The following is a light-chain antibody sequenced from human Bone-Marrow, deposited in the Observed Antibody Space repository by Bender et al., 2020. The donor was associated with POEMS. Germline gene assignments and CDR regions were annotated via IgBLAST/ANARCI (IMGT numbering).Light chain of an antibody. J-gene: IGLJ3*02. Sequence: VVTQPPSLSEAPRQRVTISCSGSSSNIGNHGVNWYQQLPGEAPKLLIYGNTNRPSVVPYRFSASKSGTSASLAISELQSEDEALYYCSAWDDSLSGWVFGGGTKLTVL. CDR2: GNT. CDR1: SSNIGNHG. V-gene: IGLV1-36*01. CDR3: SAWDDSLSGWV.